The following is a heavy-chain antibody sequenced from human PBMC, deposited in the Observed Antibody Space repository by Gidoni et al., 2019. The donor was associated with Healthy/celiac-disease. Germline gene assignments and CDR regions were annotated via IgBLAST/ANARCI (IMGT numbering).Heavy chain of an antibody. CDR3: ARGIAASNAFDI. Sequence: QVQLVQSGAEVKKPGSSVKVSCKASGGTFSSYAIRWVRQAPGQGLEWMGMIIPILGIANYAQKFQGRVTITADKSTSTAYMELSSLRSEDTAVYYCARGIAASNAFDIWGQGTMVTVSS. D-gene: IGHD6-13*01. CDR2: IIPILGIA. J-gene: IGHJ3*02. V-gene: IGHV1-69*04. CDR1: GGTFSSYA.